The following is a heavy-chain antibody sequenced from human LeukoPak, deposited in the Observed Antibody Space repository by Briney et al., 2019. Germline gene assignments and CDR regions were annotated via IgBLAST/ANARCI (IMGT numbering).Heavy chain of an antibody. CDR1: GFTFISFG. CDR3: AKDWDPGYYDSSGSYPDY. V-gene: IGHV3-30*18. CDR2: ISYDGSNK. J-gene: IGHJ4*02. Sequence: GGSLRLSCAASGFTFISFGMHWVRQAPGKGLEWVALISYDGSNKYYADSVKGRFTISRDNSKNTLYLRMNSLRAEDAAVYYCAKDWDPGYYDSSGSYPDYWGQGTLVTVSS. D-gene: IGHD3-22*01.